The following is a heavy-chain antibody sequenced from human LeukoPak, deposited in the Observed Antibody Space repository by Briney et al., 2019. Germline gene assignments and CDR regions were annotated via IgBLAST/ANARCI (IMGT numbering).Heavy chain of an antibody. Sequence: PSETLSLTCTVSGASISSTSYCWGWIRQPAGKGLEWIGHIHTSGSTNYNPSLKSRVTISVDTSKNQFSLKLSSVTAADTAVYYCARRSGYSSGWYQSAYFDYWGQGTLVTVSS. CDR2: IHTSGST. V-gene: IGHV4-61*09. CDR1: GASISSTSYC. D-gene: IGHD6-19*01. J-gene: IGHJ4*02. CDR3: ARRSGYSSGWYQSAYFDY.